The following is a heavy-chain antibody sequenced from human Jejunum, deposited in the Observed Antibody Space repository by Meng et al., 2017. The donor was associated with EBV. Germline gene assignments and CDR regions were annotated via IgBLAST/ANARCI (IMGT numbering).Heavy chain of an antibody. Sequence: GQLVESGGALVPPGGSLRLSWAASGFTFSRYWMHWVRQAPGKGLVWVSRLNEDGGITTYADSVKGRFTISRDNAKNTLYLQMNSLRVEDTGVYFCSRDLVGADDDWGQGTLVTVFS. J-gene: IGHJ4*02. CDR1: GFTFSRYW. D-gene: IGHD3-10*01. CDR2: LNEDGGIT. CDR3: SRDLVGADDD. V-gene: IGHV3-74*01.